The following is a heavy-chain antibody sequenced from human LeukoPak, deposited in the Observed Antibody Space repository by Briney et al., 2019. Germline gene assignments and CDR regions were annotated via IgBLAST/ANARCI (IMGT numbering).Heavy chain of an antibody. CDR2: IKQDGSEK. CDR3: ARDTEDY. D-gene: IGHD4-11*01. CDR1: GLPFSSYW. J-gene: IGHJ4*02. Sequence: GSLRLSCAASGLPFSSYWMSWVRQAPGKGLEWVANIKQDGSEKNYVDSVKGRFTISRDNAKNSLYLQMNSLRAEDTAVYYCARDTEDYWGQGTLVTVSS. V-gene: IGHV3-7*01.